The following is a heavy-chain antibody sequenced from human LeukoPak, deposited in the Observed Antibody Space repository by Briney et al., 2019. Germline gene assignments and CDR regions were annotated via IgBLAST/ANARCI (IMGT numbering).Heavy chain of an antibody. D-gene: IGHD3-22*01. Sequence: SQTLSLTCTVSGGSISSGDYYWSWIRQPPGKGLEWIGYIYYSGSTYYNPSLKSRVTISVDTSKNQFSLKLSSVTAADTAVYYCARSEYYYDSSGSRPLWYFDYWGQGTLVTVFS. V-gene: IGHV4-30-4*01. CDR3: ARSEYYYDSSGSRPLWYFDY. CDR2: IYYSGST. J-gene: IGHJ4*02. CDR1: GGSISSGDYY.